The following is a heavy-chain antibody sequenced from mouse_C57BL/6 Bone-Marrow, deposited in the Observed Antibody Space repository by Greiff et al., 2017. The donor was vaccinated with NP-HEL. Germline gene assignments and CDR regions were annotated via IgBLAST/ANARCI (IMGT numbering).Heavy chain of an antibody. CDR1: GFNIKDDY. J-gene: IGHJ4*01. Sequence: EVKVVESGAELVRPGASVKLSCTASGFNIKDDYMHWVKQRPEQGLEWIGWIDPENGDTEYASKFQGKATITADTSSNTAYLQLSSLTSEDTAVYYCTTPRGAMDYWGQGTSVTVSS. CDR2: IDPENGDT. CDR3: TTPRGAMDY. D-gene: IGHD3-1*01. V-gene: IGHV14-4*01.